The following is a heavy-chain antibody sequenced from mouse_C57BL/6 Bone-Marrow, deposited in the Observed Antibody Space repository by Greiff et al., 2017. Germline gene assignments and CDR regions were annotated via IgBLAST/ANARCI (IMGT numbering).Heavy chain of an antibody. V-gene: IGHV1-59*01. Sequence: QVQLQQPGAELVRPGTSVKLSCKASGYTFTSYWMNWVKQRPGQGLEWIGVIDPSDSYTNYNQKFKGKATLTVDTSSSPAYMQLSSLTSEDSAVYYCARVAGAVDYWGQGTTLTVSS. D-gene: IGHD3-3*01. J-gene: IGHJ2*01. CDR1: GYTFTSYW. CDR2: IDPSDSYT. CDR3: ARVAGAVDY.